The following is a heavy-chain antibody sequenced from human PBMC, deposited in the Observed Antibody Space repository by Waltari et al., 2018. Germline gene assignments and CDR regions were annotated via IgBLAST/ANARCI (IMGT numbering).Heavy chain of an antibody. CDR1: GGSISSSIYY. J-gene: IGHJ2*01. D-gene: IGHD6-6*01. CDR3: ARVDSSSYNWYFDL. CDR2: IYYSGST. Sequence: QLPLQASGPGLVKPSETLSLTCPVSGGSISSSIYYWGWLRQPPGKGLEWIGSIYYSGSTYYNPSLKSRVTISVDTPKNQFSLKLSSVTAADTAVYYCARVDSSSYNWYFDLWGRGTLVTVSS. V-gene: IGHV4-39*01.